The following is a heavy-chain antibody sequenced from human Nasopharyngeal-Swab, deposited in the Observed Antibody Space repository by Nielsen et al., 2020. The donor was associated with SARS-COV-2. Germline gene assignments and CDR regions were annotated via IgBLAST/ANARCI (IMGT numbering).Heavy chain of an antibody. D-gene: IGHD3-10*01. CDR1: GGSFSSYY. CDR3: ARERSKYYGWGDDAFDI. CDR2: IYYSGST. Sequence: SQTLSLTCAVYGGSFSSYYWSWIRQPPGKGLDWIGYIYYSGSTNYNPSLKSRVTISVDTSKNQFSLKLNSVTAADTAVYYCARERSKYYGWGDDAFDIWGQGTMVTVSS. J-gene: IGHJ3*02. V-gene: IGHV4-59*13.